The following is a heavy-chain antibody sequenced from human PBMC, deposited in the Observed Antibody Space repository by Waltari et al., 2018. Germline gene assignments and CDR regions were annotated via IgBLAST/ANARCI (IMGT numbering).Heavy chain of an antibody. V-gene: IGHV3-74*01. D-gene: IGHD3-10*01. J-gene: IGHJ6*02. CDR1: GFRFSNYW. Sequence: EEQLLESGGGLVQPGDSLRLSCAGSGFRFSNYWMNWVRQAPGKGLVWVERISDDEASISYGGAGKGRFTISRDNAKNTVYLQMKRLRVEDTAVYYCARLAPRTYRGPVPGRHYYYGMDVWGQGTTVTVSS. CDR3: ARLAPRTYRGPVPGRHYYYGMDV. CDR2: ISDDEASI.